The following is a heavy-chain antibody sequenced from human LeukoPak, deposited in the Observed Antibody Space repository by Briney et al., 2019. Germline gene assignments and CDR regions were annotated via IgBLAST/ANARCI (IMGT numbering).Heavy chain of an antibody. CDR2: IDGGGVNT. D-gene: IGHD6-25*01. V-gene: IGHV3-23*01. CDR3: AKRSARPKPFDC. J-gene: IGHJ4*02. Sequence: GGSLRLSCAGSGFTFSNYGMSWVRQAPGKGLEWVSAIDGGGVNTLYADSVKGRFTISRDNSKNTVYLQMNSLSAEDTAIYYGAKRSARPKPFDCWGQGTLVTVSS. CDR1: GFTFSNYG.